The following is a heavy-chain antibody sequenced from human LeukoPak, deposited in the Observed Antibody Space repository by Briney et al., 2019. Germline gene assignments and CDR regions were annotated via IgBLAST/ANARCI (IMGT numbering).Heavy chain of an antibody. Sequence: SETLSLTCAVYGGSFSGYYWSWIRQPPGKGLEWIGEINHSGSTNYNPSLKSRVTISVDTSKNQFSLKLSSVTAADTAVYYCAVEATTSAFDIWGQGTMVTVSS. J-gene: IGHJ3*02. CDR2: INHSGST. CDR1: GGSFSGYY. D-gene: IGHD1-26*01. V-gene: IGHV4-34*01. CDR3: AVEATTSAFDI.